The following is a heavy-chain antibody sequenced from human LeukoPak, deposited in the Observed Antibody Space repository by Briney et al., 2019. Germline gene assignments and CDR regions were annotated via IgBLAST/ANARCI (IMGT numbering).Heavy chain of an antibody. CDR1: GFTFSDYY. V-gene: IGHV3-11*01. D-gene: IGHD1-26*01. CDR2: ISSSVSTI. CDR3: AGAKLPIVGPTFFDY. Sequence: GGSLRLSCAASGFTFSDYYMSWIRQAPGKGLEWVSYISSSVSTIYYADSVKGRFTISRDNARNSLYLQMNSLRAEDTAVYYCAGAKLPIVGPTFFDYWGQGTLVTVSS. J-gene: IGHJ4*02.